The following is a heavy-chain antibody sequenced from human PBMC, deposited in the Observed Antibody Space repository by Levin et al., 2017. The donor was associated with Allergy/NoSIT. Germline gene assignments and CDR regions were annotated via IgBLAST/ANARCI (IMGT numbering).Heavy chain of an antibody. CDR1: GYTFTSYG. CDR3: AREDIVPTTYHDYGLDV. Sequence: PGESLKISCKASGYTFTSYGISWVRQAPGQGLEWMGWISTYNGDTNYAQKLQGRVTMTTDTSTSTAYMELRSLRSDDTAAYFCAREDIVPTTYHDYGLDVWGQGTTVTVSS. D-gene: IGHD5-12*01. J-gene: IGHJ6*02. V-gene: IGHV1-18*01. CDR2: ISTYNGDT.